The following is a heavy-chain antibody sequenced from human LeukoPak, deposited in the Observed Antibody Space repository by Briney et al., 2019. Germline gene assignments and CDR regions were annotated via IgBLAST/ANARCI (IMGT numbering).Heavy chain of an antibody. CDR3: AKDRRGYSSGWSYFDY. Sequence: GGSLRLSCAASGFTFSSYAMSWVRQAPGKGLEWVSAITGSGGNTYYADSVKGRFTISRDNSKNTLYLQMNSLRAEDTAVYYCAKDRRGYSSGWSYFDYWGQGTLVTVSS. V-gene: IGHV3-23*01. CDR2: ITGSGGNT. D-gene: IGHD6-19*01. CDR1: GFTFSSYA. J-gene: IGHJ4*02.